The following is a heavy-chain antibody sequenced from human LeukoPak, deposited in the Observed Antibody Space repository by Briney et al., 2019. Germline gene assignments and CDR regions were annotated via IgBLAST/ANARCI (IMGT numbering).Heavy chain of an antibody. CDR2: ISWDSKNI. Sequence: PGRSLRLSCAASGFTFDDYAMFWVRQAPGRGLEWVSGISWDSKNIGYAASVKGRFTISRDNAKNSLYLQLHSLRPGDTAFYYCARGNRDSSGFYYYYGMDVWGQGTTVTVSS. V-gene: IGHV3-9*01. D-gene: IGHD6-19*01. CDR3: ARGNRDSSGFYYYYGMDV. CDR1: GFTFDDYA. J-gene: IGHJ6*02.